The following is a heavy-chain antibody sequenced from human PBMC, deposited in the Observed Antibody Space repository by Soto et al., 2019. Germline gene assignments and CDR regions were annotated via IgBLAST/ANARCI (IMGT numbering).Heavy chain of an antibody. CDR2: INPNSGGT. Sequence: ASVKVSCKASGYTFTGYYMHWVRQAPGQGLEWMGWINPNSGGTNYAQKFQGWVTMTRDTSISTAYMELSRLRSDDTAVYYCARSPGNSSGYEYFHHWGQGTLVTVSS. CDR3: ARSPGNSSGYEYFHH. CDR1: GYTFTGYY. J-gene: IGHJ1*01. D-gene: IGHD6-19*01. V-gene: IGHV1-2*04.